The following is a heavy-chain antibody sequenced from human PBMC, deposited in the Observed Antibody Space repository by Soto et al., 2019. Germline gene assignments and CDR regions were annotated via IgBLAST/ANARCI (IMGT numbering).Heavy chain of an antibody. CDR3: ARCIKGDYYYGMDV. J-gene: IGHJ6*02. D-gene: IGHD1-26*01. CDR2: INADYGNT. CDR1: GYTFYSHS. Sequence: QAQLVQSGAEVRKPGASVKVSCKASGYTFYSHSISWVRQAPGQGLEWMGRINADYGNTQYAQKFRGRVTMTTDTSTTPVYMELTNLRSDDTAVYYCARCIKGDYYYGMDVWGQGTTVTVSS. V-gene: IGHV1-18*01.